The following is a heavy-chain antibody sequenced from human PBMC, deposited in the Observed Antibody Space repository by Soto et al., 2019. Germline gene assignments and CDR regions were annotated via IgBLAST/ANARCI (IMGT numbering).Heavy chain of an antibody. V-gene: IGHV6-1*01. Sequence: SQTLSLTCAISGDSVSSNSAAWNLIRQSPSRGLEWLGRAYYRSKWYNDYAVSVKSRITINPDTSKNQFSLQLNSVTPEDTAVYYCARDRGITIFGVVMLTNWCDPWGQGTLVTVSS. D-gene: IGHD3-3*01. J-gene: IGHJ5*02. CDR1: GDSVSSNSAA. CDR3: ARDRGITIFGVVMLTNWCDP. CDR2: AYYRSKWYN.